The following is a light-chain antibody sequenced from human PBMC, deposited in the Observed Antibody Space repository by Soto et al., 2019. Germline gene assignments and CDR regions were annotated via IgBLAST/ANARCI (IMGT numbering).Light chain of an antibody. CDR3: QSYDSSLSGPK. Sequence: QSVLTQPPSVSGAPGQRVTISCTGSSSNIGAGYDVHWYQQLPGTAPKLLIYGNSNRPSGVPDRFSGSKSGTSASLAMTGLGAEDEADYYCQSYDSSLSGPKFGGGTKLTVL. CDR2: GNS. J-gene: IGLJ2*01. CDR1: SSNIGAGYD. V-gene: IGLV1-40*01.